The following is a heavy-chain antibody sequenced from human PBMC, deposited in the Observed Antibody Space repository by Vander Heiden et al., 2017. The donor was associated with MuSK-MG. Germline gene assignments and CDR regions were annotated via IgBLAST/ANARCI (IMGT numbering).Heavy chain of an antibody. CDR1: GFTFSSDA. J-gene: IGHJ4*02. V-gene: IGHV3-23*01. CDR3: AKDGQRTTVTVGEYFDY. D-gene: IGHD4-4*01. Sequence: EVQLLESGGGLVQPGGSLRLSCAASGFTFSSDAMSWVRQAPGKGLEWVSAISGSGGSTYYADAVKGRFTISRDNSKNTLYLQMNSLRAEDTAVYYCAKDGQRTTVTVGEYFDYWGQGTLVTVSS. CDR2: ISGSGGST.